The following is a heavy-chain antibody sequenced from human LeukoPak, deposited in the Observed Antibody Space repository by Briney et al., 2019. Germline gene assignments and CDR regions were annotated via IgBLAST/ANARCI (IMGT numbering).Heavy chain of an antibody. CDR1: GCTFSSYA. V-gene: IGHV1-69*04. D-gene: IGHD5-18*01. CDR3: ARGPIQLWLLGPSEGTNWFDP. Sequence: ASVKVSCKASGCTFSSYAISWVRQAPGQGLEWMGRIIPIFGIANYAQKFQGRVTITADKSTSTAYMELSSLRSEDTAVYYCARGPIQLWLLGPSEGTNWFDPWGREPWSPSPQ. CDR2: IIPIFGIA. J-gene: IGHJ5*02.